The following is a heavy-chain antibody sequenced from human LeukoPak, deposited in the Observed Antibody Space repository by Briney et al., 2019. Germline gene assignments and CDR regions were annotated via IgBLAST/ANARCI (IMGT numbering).Heavy chain of an antibody. J-gene: IGHJ4*02. CDR1: GYTFTGYY. V-gene: IGHV1-2*02. CDR3: ARNPFRPYFDY. Sequence: ASVKVSCKASGYTFTGYYIHWVRQAPGQGLGWMGWINPHSGGTNYAQKFQGGVTMTRDTSITTAYMELSSLRSDDTAVYYCARNPFRPYFDYWGQGTLVTVSS. CDR2: INPHSGGT. D-gene: IGHD6-6*01.